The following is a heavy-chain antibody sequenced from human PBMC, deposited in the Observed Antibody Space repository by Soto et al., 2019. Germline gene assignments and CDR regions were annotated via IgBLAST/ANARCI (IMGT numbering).Heavy chain of an antibody. CDR2: IYYSGST. CDR3: ARLSGWAPRRFDY. CDR1: GGSISSSSYY. D-gene: IGHD6-19*01. J-gene: IGHJ4*02. Sequence: ETLSLTCTVSGGSISSSSYYWGWIRQPPGKGLEWIGSIYYSGSTYYNPSLKSRVTISVDTSKNQFSLKLSSVTAADTAVYYCARLSGWAPRRFDYWGQGTLVTVSS. V-gene: IGHV4-39*01.